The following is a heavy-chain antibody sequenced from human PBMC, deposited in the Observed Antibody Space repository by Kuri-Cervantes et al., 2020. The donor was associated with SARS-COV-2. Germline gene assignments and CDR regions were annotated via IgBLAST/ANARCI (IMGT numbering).Heavy chain of an antibody. Sequence: GESLKISCAASGFTFSDHYMDWVRQAPGKGLEWVGRTRNKANSYTTEYAASVKGRFTISRDDSKNSLYLQMNSLKTEDTAVYYCASNYYDSSGYYTPYGMDVWGQGTTVTVSS. D-gene: IGHD3-22*01. CDR1: GFTFSDHY. CDR2: TRNKANSYTT. J-gene: IGHJ6*02. CDR3: ASNYYDSSGYYTPYGMDV. V-gene: IGHV3-72*01.